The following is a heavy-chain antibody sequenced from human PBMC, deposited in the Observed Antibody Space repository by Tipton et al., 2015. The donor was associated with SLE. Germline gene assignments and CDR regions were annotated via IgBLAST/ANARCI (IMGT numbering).Heavy chain of an antibody. D-gene: IGHD5-18*01. CDR2: IYYTGTTT. CDR3: ARLHGYSYGLNWFDP. Sequence: TLSLTCTVSGGSVSSSSKYWAWIRQPPGKGLEWIGSIYYTGTTTYYNSFLKSRVTMSVDTSKNQFSLRLTPVIAADTAAYYCARLHGYSYGLNWFDPWGQGTLISVSS. J-gene: IGHJ5*02. CDR1: GGSVSSSSKY. V-gene: IGHV4-39*07.